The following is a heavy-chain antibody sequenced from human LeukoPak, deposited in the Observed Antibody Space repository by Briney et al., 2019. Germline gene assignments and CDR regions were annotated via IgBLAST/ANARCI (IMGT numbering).Heavy chain of an antibody. D-gene: IGHD3-9*01. Sequence: SETLSLTCTVSGGSISSYYWSWIRQPPGKGLEWIGYIYYSGSTNYNPSLKSRVTISVDTSKNQFFLKLSSVTAADTAVYYCAREYYDILTGYRNFDYWGQGTLVTVSS. J-gene: IGHJ4*02. V-gene: IGHV4-59*01. CDR3: AREYYDILTGYRNFDY. CDR1: GGSISSYY. CDR2: IYYSGST.